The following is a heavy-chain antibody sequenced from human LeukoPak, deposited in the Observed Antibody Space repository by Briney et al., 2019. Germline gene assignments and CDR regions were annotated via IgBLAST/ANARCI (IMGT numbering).Heavy chain of an antibody. J-gene: IGHJ4*02. CDR2: IYYSGST. V-gene: IGHV4-59*08. CDR1: GGSISSYY. CDR3: VRGGYSSGWKIDY. D-gene: IGHD6-19*01. Sequence: SETPSLTCTVSGGSISSYYWSWIRQPPGKGLEWIGYIYYSGSTNYNPSLKSRVTISVDTSKNQFSLKLSSVTAADTAVYYCVRGGYSSGWKIDYWGQGTLVTVSS.